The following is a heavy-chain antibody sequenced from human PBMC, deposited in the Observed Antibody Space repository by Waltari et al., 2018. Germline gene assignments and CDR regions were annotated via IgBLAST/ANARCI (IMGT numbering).Heavy chain of an antibody. D-gene: IGHD2-21*02. Sequence: QVQLQQWGAGLLKPSETLSLTCAVYGWSFSGSYLIRVRQPPGKGLEWIGEISHSGTTNYNPSLKSRVTISLDTSKNQFSLKLSSVTAADTAVYYCARQEIIVEVTGDGFDIWGQGTMVTVSS. CDR3: ARQEIIVEVTGDGFDI. CDR1: GWSFSGSY. V-gene: IGHV4-34*01. CDR2: ISHSGTT. J-gene: IGHJ3*02.